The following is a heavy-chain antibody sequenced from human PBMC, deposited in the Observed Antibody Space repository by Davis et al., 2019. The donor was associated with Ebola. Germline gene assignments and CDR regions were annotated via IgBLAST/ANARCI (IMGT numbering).Heavy chain of an antibody. CDR2: ISSSSSTI. Sequence: GESLKISCAASGFTFSSYSMNWVRQAPGKGLEWVSYISSSSSTIYYADSVKGRFTISRDNAKNTLYLQMNSLRAEDTAVYYCARSIVRSYWYYYGMDVWGQGTTVTVSS. CDR3: ARSIVRSYWYYYGMDV. V-gene: IGHV3-48*01. CDR1: GFTFSSYS. D-gene: IGHD2-8*02. J-gene: IGHJ6*02.